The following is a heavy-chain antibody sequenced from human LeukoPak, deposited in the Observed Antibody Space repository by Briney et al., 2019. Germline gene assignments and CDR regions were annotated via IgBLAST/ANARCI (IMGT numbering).Heavy chain of an antibody. V-gene: IGHV3-15*01. Sequence: GGSLRLSCAASGFTFSNDWMSWVRQAPGKGLEWVGCNKRKTGGGTTDYAAPVKGRFTISRDDSKNTLLLQRNSLKTEDTAVYYCTTVTFCGGESSCVFYYWGQGTLVTVSS. J-gene: IGHJ4*02. CDR1: GFTFSNDW. D-gene: IGHD2-21*01. CDR2: NKRKTGGGTT. CDR3: TTVTFCGGESSCVFYY.